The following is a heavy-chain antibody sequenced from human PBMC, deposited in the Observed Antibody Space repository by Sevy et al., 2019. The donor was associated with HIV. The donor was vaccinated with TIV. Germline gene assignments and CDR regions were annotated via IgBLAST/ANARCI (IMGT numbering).Heavy chain of an antibody. CDR1: GFTFSSYG. CDR3: AKDGVGATWGDYYYYYMDV. Sequence: GGSLRLSCAASGFTFSSYGMHWVRQAPGKGLEWVAFIRYDGSNKYYADSVKGRFTISRDNSKNTLYLQMNSLRAEDTAVYYCAKDGVGATWGDYYYYYMDVWGKGTTVTVSS. D-gene: IGHD1-26*01. J-gene: IGHJ6*03. CDR2: IRYDGSNK. V-gene: IGHV3-30*02.